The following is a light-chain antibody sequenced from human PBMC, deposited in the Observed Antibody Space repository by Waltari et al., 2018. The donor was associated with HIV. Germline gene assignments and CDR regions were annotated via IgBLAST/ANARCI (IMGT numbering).Light chain of an antibody. CDR2: DAS. J-gene: IGKJ4*01. Sequence: EIEMPQSPATLSVSPGARATLSCRSSQSVRSKLAWYQQKPGQAPRLLIYDASTRATGIPARFIGSGSGTEFTLTISSLQSADFAVYYCQQYHNWPPVTFGGGTKVEIK. V-gene: IGKV3-15*01. CDR1: QSVRSK. CDR3: QQYHNWPPVT.